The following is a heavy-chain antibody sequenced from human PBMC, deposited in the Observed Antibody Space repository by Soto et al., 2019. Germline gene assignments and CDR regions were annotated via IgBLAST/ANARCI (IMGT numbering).Heavy chain of an antibody. CDR1: GGSISSAGYY. D-gene: IGHD2-2*03. CDR3: ARAGYCTSTSCYFFEY. CDR2: IFHTGST. J-gene: IGHJ4*02. Sequence: SETLSLTCAVSGGSISSAGYYWSWIRQRPGKGLEWIGYIFHTGSTYYNPSLRSRVTISVDTSKNQFSLNLTSVTAADTAMYYCARAGYCTSTSCYFFEYWGQGTLVTVSS. V-gene: IGHV4-31*11.